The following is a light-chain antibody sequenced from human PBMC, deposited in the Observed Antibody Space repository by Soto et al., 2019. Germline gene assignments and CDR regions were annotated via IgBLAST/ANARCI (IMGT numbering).Light chain of an antibody. Sequence: KETVTCHASQDIATYLNWYQQKPGKAPNLLIYDASNLETGVPSRFSGGGSGTHFTFTISYLLPQATATYSSQQYDTLPPTCTFGQGTKLDIK. CDR2: DAS. CDR1: QDIATY. J-gene: IGKJ1*01. CDR3: QQYDTLPPTCT. V-gene: IGKV1-33*01.